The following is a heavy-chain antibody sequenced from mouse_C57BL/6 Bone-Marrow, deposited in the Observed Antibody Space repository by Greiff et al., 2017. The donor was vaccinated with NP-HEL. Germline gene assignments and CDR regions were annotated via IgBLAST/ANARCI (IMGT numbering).Heavy chain of an antibody. V-gene: IGHV1-81*01. J-gene: IGHJ2*01. D-gene: IGHD1-1*01. CDR2: IYPRSGNT. Sequence: VQLQQSGAELARPGASVKLSCKASGYTFTSYGISWVKQRPGQGLEWLGEIYPRSGNTYYNEKLTGKATLTADKSSRIAYMELRSLKSKDSAVYFCAIDDYGGSDYWGQGTTLTVSS. CDR3: AIDDYGGSDY. CDR1: GYTFTSYG.